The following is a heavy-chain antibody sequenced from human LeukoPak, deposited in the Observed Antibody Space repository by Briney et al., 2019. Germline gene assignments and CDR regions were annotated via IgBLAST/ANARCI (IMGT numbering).Heavy chain of an antibody. V-gene: IGHV3-21*01. D-gene: IGHD6-6*01. Sequence: GSLRLSCAASGFTFSSYSMNWVRQAPGKGLEWVSSIIRSSRIYIYYAYSVKGRFPISRDNSKNSLYLQMNSLRAEDTAVYYCAKLGGSSFPGTDYWGQGTLVTVSS. J-gene: IGHJ4*02. CDR1: GFTFSSYS. CDR3: AKLGGSSFPGTDY. CDR2: IIRSSRIYI.